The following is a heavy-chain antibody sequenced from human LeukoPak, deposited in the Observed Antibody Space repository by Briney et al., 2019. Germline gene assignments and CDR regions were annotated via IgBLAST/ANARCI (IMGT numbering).Heavy chain of an antibody. V-gene: IGHV3-21*01. Sequence: GGSLRLSCAASGFTFSSYSMNWVRQAPGKGLEWVSSISSSSSYIYYADSVKGRFTISRDNAKNSLYLQMNSLRAEDTAVYYCARDSTVTTVFDYWGQGTLVTVSS. CDR1: GFTFSSYS. CDR2: ISSSSSYI. J-gene: IGHJ4*02. D-gene: IGHD4-17*01. CDR3: ARDSTVTTVFDY.